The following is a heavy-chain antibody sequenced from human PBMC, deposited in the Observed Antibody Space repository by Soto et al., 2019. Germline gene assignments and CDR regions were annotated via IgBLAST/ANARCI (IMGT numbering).Heavy chain of an antibody. CDR1: GGSISSHY. D-gene: IGHD6-13*01. J-gene: IGHJ2*01. V-gene: IGHV4-59*08. CDR2: IYYSGIT. CDR3: ARPRGIAPAVWYFDL. Sequence: QVQLQESGPGLVKPSETLSLTCTVSGGSISSHYWSWIRQPPGRGLEWIGFIYYSGITDSNPSLKSRVTISLDTSKNQLSLRLSFVTAADTAVYYCARPRGIAPAVWYFDLWGRGTLVTVSS.